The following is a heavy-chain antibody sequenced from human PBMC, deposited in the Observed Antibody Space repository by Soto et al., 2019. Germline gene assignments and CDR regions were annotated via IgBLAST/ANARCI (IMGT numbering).Heavy chain of an antibody. Sequence: QVQLVESGGGVVQPGRSLRLSCAASGFTFSSYGMHWVRQAPGKGLQWVAVISYDGSNKYYADSVKGRFTISRDNSKNTLYLQMNNLRAEDTAVYYCAKCGYGGNSVYAWFDPWGQGTLVTVSS. CDR2: ISYDGSNK. CDR3: AKCGYGGNSVYAWFDP. J-gene: IGHJ5*02. CDR1: GFTFSSYG. V-gene: IGHV3-30*18. D-gene: IGHD2-8*01.